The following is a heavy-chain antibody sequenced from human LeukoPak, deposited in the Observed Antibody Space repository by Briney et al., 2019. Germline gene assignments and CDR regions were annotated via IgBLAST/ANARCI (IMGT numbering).Heavy chain of an antibody. J-gene: IGHJ5*02. CDR3: AKEDVKWFDP. D-gene: IGHD3-16*01. Sequence: GXXLRLSCAASGFTFSSYAMSWVRQAPGKGLEWVSGISGSGGSTYYADSVKGRLTISRDNSKNTLYLQMNSLRAEDTAVYYCAKEDVKWFDPWGQGTLVTVSS. CDR1: GFTFSSYA. V-gene: IGHV3-23*01. CDR2: ISGSGGST.